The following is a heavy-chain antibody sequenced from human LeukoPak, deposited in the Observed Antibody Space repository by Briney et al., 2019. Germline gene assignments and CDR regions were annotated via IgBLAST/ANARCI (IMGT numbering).Heavy chain of an antibody. Sequence: GGSLRLSCAASGFTFSSYWMSWVRQAPGKGLEWVANIKQDGSEKYYVDSVKGRFTISRDNAKNSLYLQMNSLRVEDTAVYYCARDRVSGSGSIDYWGQGTLVTVSS. CDR2: IKQDGSEK. CDR1: GFTFSSYW. D-gene: IGHD3-10*01. J-gene: IGHJ4*02. CDR3: ARDRVSGSGSIDY. V-gene: IGHV3-7*01.